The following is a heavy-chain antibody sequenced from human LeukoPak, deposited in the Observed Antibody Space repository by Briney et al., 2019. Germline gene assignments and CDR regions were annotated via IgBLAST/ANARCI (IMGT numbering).Heavy chain of an antibody. D-gene: IGHD2-2*02. J-gene: IGHJ6*03. CDR1: GFTFSDYY. CDR2: ISSSGSTI. CDR3: ARESGYTAYYYTDV. Sequence: GGSLRLSCAASGFTFSDYYMSWIRQAPGKGLEWVSYISSSGSTIYYADSVKGRFIISRDNAKNSLYLQMSSLRAEDTAVYYSARESGYTAYYYTDVWGKGTTVTVSS. V-gene: IGHV3-11*04.